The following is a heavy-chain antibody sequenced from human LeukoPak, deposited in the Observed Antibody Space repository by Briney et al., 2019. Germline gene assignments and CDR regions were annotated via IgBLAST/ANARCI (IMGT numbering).Heavy chain of an antibody. Sequence: SQTLSLTCALSGDSASSNSVTWNSIRHSPSSGLEWLGRTYYRSTWYNDYAVSVRGRITVNPDTSKNQFSLHLNSVTPEDTAVYYCARRLTQYDCFDPWGQGILGTVSS. CDR2: TYYRSTWYN. V-gene: IGHV6-1*01. CDR3: ARRLTQYDCFDP. CDR1: GDSASSNSVT. D-gene: IGHD2-2*01. J-gene: IGHJ5*02.